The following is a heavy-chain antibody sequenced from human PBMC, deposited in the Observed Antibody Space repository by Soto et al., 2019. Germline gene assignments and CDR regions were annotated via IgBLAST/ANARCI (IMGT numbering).Heavy chain of an antibody. V-gene: IGHV1-8*01. CDR1: GYTFTSYD. D-gene: IGHD2-15*01. CDR3: ARGMDRRRYCGGRSCYFHHAFDI. J-gene: IGHJ3*02. Sequence: QVQLVQSGAEVKKPGASVKVSCKASGYTFTSYDINWVRQATGQGLEWMGWMNPNSGNTGYAQKFQGRVTMTRTASISTADMALSSMRAEDAAVYYCARGMDRRRYCGGRSCYFHHAFDIWGQGTMVTVSS. CDR2: MNPNSGNT.